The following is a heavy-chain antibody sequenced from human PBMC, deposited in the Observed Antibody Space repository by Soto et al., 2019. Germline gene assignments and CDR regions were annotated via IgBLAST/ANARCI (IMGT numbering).Heavy chain of an antibody. CDR2: ISGSGGST. CDR3: AKDSIGVVVSAAKLVIYYFDY. J-gene: IGHJ4*02. D-gene: IGHD2-2*01. Sequence: AGGSLRLSCAASGFTFSSYAMSWVRQAPGKGLEWVSAISGSGGSTYYADSVKGRFTISRDNSKNTLYLQMNSLRAEDTAVYYCAKDSIGVVVSAAKLVIYYFDYWGQGTLVTVSS. CDR1: GFTFSSYA. V-gene: IGHV3-23*01.